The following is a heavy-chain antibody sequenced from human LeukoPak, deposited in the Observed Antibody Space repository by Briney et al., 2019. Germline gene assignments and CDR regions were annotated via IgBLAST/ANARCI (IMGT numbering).Heavy chain of an antibody. V-gene: IGHV3-23*01. D-gene: IGHD3-10*01. Sequence: GGSLRLSCAASGFTFSSYAMSWVRQAPGKGLEWDSTISGSGGSTDYADSVKGRFTLSRDNSKNTLFLQVNSLRADDTAVYYCAKDAAGVRGPNWFDPWGQGTLVTVSS. J-gene: IGHJ5*02. CDR2: ISGSGGST. CDR3: AKDAAGVRGPNWFDP. CDR1: GFTFSSYA.